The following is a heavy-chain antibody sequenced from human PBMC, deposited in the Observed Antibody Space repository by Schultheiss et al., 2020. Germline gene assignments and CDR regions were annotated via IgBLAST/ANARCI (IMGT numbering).Heavy chain of an antibody. V-gene: IGHV1-3*01. J-gene: IGHJ6*03. CDR3: ARGDYDILTGVYYYYYMDV. Sequence: ASVKVSCKASGYTFTSYAMHWVRQAPGQRLEWMGWINAGNGNTKYSQKFQGRVTMTRDTSTSTVYMELSSLRSEDTAVYYCARGDYDILTGVYYYYYMDVWGKGTTVTVSS. D-gene: IGHD3-9*01. CDR2: INAGNGNT. CDR1: GYTFTSYA.